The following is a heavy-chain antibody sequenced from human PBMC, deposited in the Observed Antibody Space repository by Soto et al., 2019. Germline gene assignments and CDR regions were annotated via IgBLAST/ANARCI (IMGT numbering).Heavy chain of an antibody. D-gene: IGHD3-22*01. Sequence: PSXTLSLTCTVSGGSISSYYWSWIRQPPVKGLEWIVYIYYSGSTNYNPSLKSRVTISVDTSKNQFSLKLSSVTAADTAVYYCARGLISGYYLYDAFDIWGQGTMVTVSS. V-gene: IGHV4-59*01. CDR3: ARGLISGYYLYDAFDI. J-gene: IGHJ3*02. CDR2: IYYSGST. CDR1: GGSISSYY.